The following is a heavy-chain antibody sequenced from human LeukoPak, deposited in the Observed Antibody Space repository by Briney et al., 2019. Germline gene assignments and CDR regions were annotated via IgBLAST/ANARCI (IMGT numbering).Heavy chain of an antibody. CDR3: ARNWNDGYGAFDI. D-gene: IGHD1-1*01. Sequence: PSETLSLTCSVSGGSVTGYSWSWVRQPPGKGLEWIGYIHNTGSTNYNPSLKSGISISVDKSKNQFSLKLSSVTAADTAVYYCARNWNDGYGAFDIWGQGTMVTVSS. V-gene: IGHV4-4*09. CDR2: IHNTGST. J-gene: IGHJ3*02. CDR1: GGSVTGYS.